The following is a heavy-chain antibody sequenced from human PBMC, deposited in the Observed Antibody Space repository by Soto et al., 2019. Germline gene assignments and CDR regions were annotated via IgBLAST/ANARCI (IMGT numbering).Heavy chain of an antibody. Sequence: LRLSCAASGFIFSNFGMHWVRQAPGKGLEWVAVIWYDGSNEYYADSVKGRFTISKDNSKNTLYLQMNSLRVEDTAVYYCASDLSGRADVWGQGTTVTVSS. CDR1: GFIFSNFG. D-gene: IGHD3-10*01. J-gene: IGHJ6*02. CDR3: ASDLSGRADV. CDR2: IWYDGSNE. V-gene: IGHV3-33*01.